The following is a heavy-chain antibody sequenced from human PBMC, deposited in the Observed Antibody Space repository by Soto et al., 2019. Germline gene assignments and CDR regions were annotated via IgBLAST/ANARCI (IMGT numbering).Heavy chain of an antibody. CDR2: IYHSGST. J-gene: IGHJ4*02. D-gene: IGHD6-19*01. CDR3: ARAGDSSGPVALGY. V-gene: IGHV4-30-2*01. Sequence: SETLSLTCAVSGGSISSGGSSWSWIRQPPGEGLEWIGYIYHSGSTYYNPSLKSRVTISVGRSKNQFSLKLSSVTAADTAVYYCARAGDSSGPVALGYWGQGTLVTVSS. CDR1: GGSISSGGSS.